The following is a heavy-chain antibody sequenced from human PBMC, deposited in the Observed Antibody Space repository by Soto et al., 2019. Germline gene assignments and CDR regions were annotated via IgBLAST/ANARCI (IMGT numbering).Heavy chain of an antibody. CDR2: ISPINGTT. D-gene: IGHD2-15*01. Sequence: SVKVSCKASGGTFSSYAISWVRQAPGQGLEWMGWISPINGTTNYAQKFQGRVTMTTDTSTSTAYMELRSLRSEDTAVYYCARRKVVVVAATPLYYYGMDVWGQGTTVTVSS. V-gene: IGHV1-69*05. CDR3: ARRKVVVVAATPLYYYGMDV. J-gene: IGHJ6*02. CDR1: GGTFSSYA.